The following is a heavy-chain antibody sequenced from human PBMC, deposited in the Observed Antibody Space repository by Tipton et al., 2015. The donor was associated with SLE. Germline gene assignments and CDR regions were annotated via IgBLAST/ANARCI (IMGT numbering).Heavy chain of an antibody. V-gene: IGHV4-4*07. CDR2: IYTSGST. D-gene: IGHD2-15*01. J-gene: IGHJ3*02. CDR1: GGSISSYY. CDR3: AKDWDYCSGGSCYHDAFDI. Sequence: TLSLTCTVSGGSISSYYWSWIRQPAGKGLEWIGRIYTSGSTNYNPSLKSRVTMSVDTSKNQFSPKLSSVTAADTAVYYCAKDWDYCSGGSCYHDAFDIWGQGTMVTVSS.